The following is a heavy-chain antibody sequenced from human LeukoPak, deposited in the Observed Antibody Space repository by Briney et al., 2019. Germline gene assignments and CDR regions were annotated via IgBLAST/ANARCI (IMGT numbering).Heavy chain of an antibody. CDR1: GFTVSSNY. V-gene: IGHV3-66*04. Sequence: GSLRLSCAASGFTVSSNYMSWVRQAPGKGLEWVSVIYSGGSTYYADSVKGRFTISRDNSKNTLYLQMNSLRAEDTAVYYCASHLGLDWNGYKLDYWGQGTLVTVSS. CDR3: ASHLGLDWNGYKLDY. J-gene: IGHJ4*02. D-gene: IGHD5-24*01. CDR2: IYSGGST.